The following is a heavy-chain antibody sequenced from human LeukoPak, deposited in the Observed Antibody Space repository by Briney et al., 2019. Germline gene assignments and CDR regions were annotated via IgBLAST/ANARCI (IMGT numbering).Heavy chain of an antibody. CDR2: IEKDGSAT. V-gene: IGHV3-7*01. J-gene: IGHJ2*01. Sequence: GGSLRLSCTASGFTLSNYWMTWVRQAPGKGLGWVAKIEKDGSATYYVDSMKGRFTVSRDNAANSLYLQMSNLGVEDTALYSCARAGVTNQLGETYWYFDLWGRGTLVTVSS. CDR1: GFTLSNYW. D-gene: IGHD1-1*01. CDR3: ARAGVTNQLGETYWYFDL.